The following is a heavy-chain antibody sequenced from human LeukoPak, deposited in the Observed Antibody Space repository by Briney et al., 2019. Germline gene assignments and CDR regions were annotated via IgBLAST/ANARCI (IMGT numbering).Heavy chain of an antibody. J-gene: IGHJ4*02. CDR2: IYTSGST. V-gene: IGHV4-4*07. D-gene: IGHD1-26*01. Sequence: SETLSLTCTVSDDSITMYYWSWIRQPAGKGLEWIGRIYTSGSTNYNPSLKSRVTMSVDTSKNQFSLKLSSVTAVDTAVYYCAGDLNSGSYEADYFDYWGQGTLVTVSS. CDR3: AGDLNSGSYEADYFDY. CDR1: DDSITMYY.